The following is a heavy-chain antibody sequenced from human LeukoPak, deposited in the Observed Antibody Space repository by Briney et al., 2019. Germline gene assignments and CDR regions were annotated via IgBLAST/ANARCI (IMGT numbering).Heavy chain of an antibody. D-gene: IGHD6-19*01. CDR3: AKDSNGWYRRGSNYFDY. CDR1: GFTFTSSW. Sequence: GGSLRLSCAAPGFTFTSSWTNWVPQAPGKGLEWVSTISVSGSSTYYVDSVKGRSTISRDNSKNTLYLQMNSLRAEDTAEYYCAKDSNGWYRRGSNYFDYWGQGTLVTVSS. V-gene: IGHV3-23*01. J-gene: IGHJ4*02. CDR2: ISVSGSST.